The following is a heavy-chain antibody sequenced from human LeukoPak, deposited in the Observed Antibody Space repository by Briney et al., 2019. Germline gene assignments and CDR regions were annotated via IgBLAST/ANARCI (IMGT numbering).Heavy chain of an antibody. Sequence: SETLSLTCTVSGGSISRSSYYWGWIRQTPGMGLEWIGSVSYSGNTDYNPSLKSRVTISVDTSKNLFSLRLTSVTAADTALYYCARSAYSYGYGQYYFDYWGQGTLVIVSS. CDR2: VSYSGNT. V-gene: IGHV4-39*07. D-gene: IGHD5-18*01. J-gene: IGHJ4*02. CDR3: ARSAYSYGYGQYYFDY. CDR1: GGSISRSSYY.